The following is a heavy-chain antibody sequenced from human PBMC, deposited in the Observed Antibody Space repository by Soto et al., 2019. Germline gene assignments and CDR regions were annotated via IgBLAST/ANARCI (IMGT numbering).Heavy chain of an antibody. V-gene: IGHV2-5*01. CDR1: GFSLSTSGVG. D-gene: IGHD3-10*01. J-gene: IGHJ4*02. CDR2: IYWNDDK. Sequence: QITLKESGPTLVKPTQTLTLTCTFSGFSLSTSGVGVGWIRQPPGKALEWLVLIYWNDDKPYSPSLKSRLTITKDTSRNQVVLTMTNMDPVDTATYFCALRRREGIITTGFDYGGQGTLVTVSS. CDR3: ALRRREGIITTGFDY.